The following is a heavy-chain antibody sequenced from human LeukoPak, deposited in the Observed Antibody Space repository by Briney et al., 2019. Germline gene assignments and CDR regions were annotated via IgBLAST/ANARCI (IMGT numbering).Heavy chain of an antibody. J-gene: IGHJ4*02. CDR3: TSLRVGAGWDDSFDY. D-gene: IGHD1-26*01. CDR1: GFTFSGSA. Sequence: GGSLKLSCAASGFTFSGSAMHWVRQASGKGLEWVGRIRSKANSYATAYAASVKGRFTISREDSKTTAYLQLNSLKTEDTAVYYCTSLRVGAGWDDSFDYWGQGTLVTVSS. V-gene: IGHV3-73*01. CDR2: IRSKANSYAT.